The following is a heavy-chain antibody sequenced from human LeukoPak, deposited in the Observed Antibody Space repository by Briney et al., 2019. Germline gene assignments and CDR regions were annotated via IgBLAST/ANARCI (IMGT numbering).Heavy chain of an antibody. V-gene: IGHV3-53*01. CDR1: GFSVSNNY. CDR3: AGGRTYYYDSSGYYSKDAFDI. J-gene: IGHJ3*02. Sequence: GGSLRLSCAVSGFSVSNNYMSWVRQAPGKGLAWVSVIYSDGSTYYADSVKGRFTISRDNAKNSLYLQMNSLRAEDTAVYYCAGGRTYYYDSSGYYSKDAFDIWGQGTMVIVSS. CDR2: IYSDGST. D-gene: IGHD3-22*01.